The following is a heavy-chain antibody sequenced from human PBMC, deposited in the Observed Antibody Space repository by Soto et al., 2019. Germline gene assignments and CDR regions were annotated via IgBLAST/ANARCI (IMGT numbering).Heavy chain of an antibody. CDR1: GFTVSSHY. V-gene: IGHV3-66*01. J-gene: IGHJ2*01. D-gene: IGHD2-21*02. Sequence: EVQLVESGGGLVQPGGSLRLSCAASGFTVSSHYMSWVRQAPGKGLEWVSVIYGGGSTYYTDSVKGRFTISRDNSKNTLFLQMNSLRAEDTAVYYCARDYYGGNSRYFDLWGRGTLVTVSS. CDR3: ARDYYGGNSRYFDL. CDR2: IYGGGST.